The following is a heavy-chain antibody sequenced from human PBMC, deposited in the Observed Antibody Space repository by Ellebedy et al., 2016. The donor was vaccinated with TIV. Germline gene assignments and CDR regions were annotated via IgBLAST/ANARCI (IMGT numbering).Heavy chain of an antibody. Sequence: GGSLRLSCAASGFTFSDAWMSWVRQAPGKGREWVGRIKSKTDSGTRDFAAPVKGRFLISRDDSKSTVYLQMTSLKIDDTAVYYCSAGTGKTDFDYWGQGTLVTVSS. CDR3: SAGTGKTDFDY. D-gene: IGHD7-27*01. J-gene: IGHJ4*02. V-gene: IGHV3-15*01. CDR1: GFTFSDAW. CDR2: IKSKTDSGTR.